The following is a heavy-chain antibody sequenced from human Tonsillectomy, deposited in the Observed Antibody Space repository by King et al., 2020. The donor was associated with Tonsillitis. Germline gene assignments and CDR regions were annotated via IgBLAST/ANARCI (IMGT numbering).Heavy chain of an antibody. V-gene: IGHV3-48*01. Sequence: VQLVESGGGLVQPGGSLRLSCAASGFTFSTYSMNWVRQAPGKGLEWVSYISSSSSTIYYADSVKGRFTISRDNAKNSLSLQMNGLRAEDTAVYYCARGELLLGIVGATTCYFDYWGQGALVTVSS. J-gene: IGHJ4*02. CDR3: ARGELLLGIVGATTCYFDY. CDR1: GFTFSTYS. CDR2: ISSSSSTI. D-gene: IGHD1-26*01.